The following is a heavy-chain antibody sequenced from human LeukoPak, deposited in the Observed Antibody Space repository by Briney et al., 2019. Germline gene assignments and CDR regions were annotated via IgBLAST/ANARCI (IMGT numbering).Heavy chain of an antibody. V-gene: IGHV3-21*01. D-gene: IGHD6-13*01. Sequence: GGSLRLSCAASGFSFSSYTMNWVRQAPGKGLEWVSSISISSSSIYYADSGKGRFTISRDNAKNSVYLQMNSLTAEDTAVYYCARAWAPYSTQYYFDYWGQGTLVTVSS. CDR3: ARAWAPYSTQYYFDY. CDR1: GFSFSSYT. J-gene: IGHJ4*02. CDR2: ISISSSSI.